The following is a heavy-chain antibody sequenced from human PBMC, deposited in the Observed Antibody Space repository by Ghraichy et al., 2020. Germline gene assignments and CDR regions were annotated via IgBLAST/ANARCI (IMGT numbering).Heavy chain of an antibody. D-gene: IGHD5-24*01. V-gene: IGHV4-39*01. CDR2: IKSSGGT. CDR1: GSITNSNSF. Sequence: GSITNSNSFWGWIRQPPRKGLEWIGSIKSSGGTYYNPSLKSRVTISVATSKNQFSLNLSSVTAADTAVYYCARLRRDGYNLGFDYWGQGILVTVSS. CDR3: ARLRRDGYNLGFDY. J-gene: IGHJ4*02.